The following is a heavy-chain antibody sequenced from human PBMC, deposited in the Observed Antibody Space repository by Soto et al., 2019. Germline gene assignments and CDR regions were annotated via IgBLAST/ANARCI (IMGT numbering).Heavy chain of an antibody. D-gene: IGHD3-22*01. V-gene: IGHV3-30-3*01. CDR1: GFTFSNYA. CDR3: ARDPGYYDSSGSYFYYFDN. J-gene: IGHJ4*02. CDR2: ISYDGGNK. Sequence: QVQLVESGGGVVQPGRSLRLSCAVSGFTFSNYAMHWVRQAPGKGLEWVAVISYDGGNKYYADSVKGRFTISRDSSKNALYLQMNILRAEDTDVYYCARDPGYYDSSGSYFYYFDNWGQGTLVTVSS.